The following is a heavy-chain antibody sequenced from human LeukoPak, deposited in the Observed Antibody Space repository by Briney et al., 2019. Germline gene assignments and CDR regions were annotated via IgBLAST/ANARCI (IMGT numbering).Heavy chain of an antibody. CDR3: ASNGIQLWEFDY. CDR1: VGSIFSGSYY. CDR2: IYYSGSN. J-gene: IGHJ4*02. Sequence: SETLSLTCTLSVGSIFSGSYYCGWVRQPRRGWLGCIGSIYYSGSNYYNPSLKSRITISVDKSKNQFSLKLSSVNAADTDVYYCASNGIQLWEFDYWGQGTLVTVSS. D-gene: IGHD5-18*01. V-gene: IGHV4-39*01.